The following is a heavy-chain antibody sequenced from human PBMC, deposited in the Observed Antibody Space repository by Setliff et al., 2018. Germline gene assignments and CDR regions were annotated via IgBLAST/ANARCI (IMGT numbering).Heavy chain of an antibody. CDR2: MSYGGHT. D-gene: IGHD2-2*01. J-gene: IGHJ4*02. V-gene: IGHV4-39*02. CDR3: MGRQLGTMENY. Sequence: SETLSLTCAVSGASISTNHYWGWVRQPPGKGLEWVGSMSYGGHTYYNPSLNSRVTISADTSRNHFSLRLTSVTAADTALYFCMGRQLGTMENYWGPGALVTVSS. CDR1: GASISTNHY.